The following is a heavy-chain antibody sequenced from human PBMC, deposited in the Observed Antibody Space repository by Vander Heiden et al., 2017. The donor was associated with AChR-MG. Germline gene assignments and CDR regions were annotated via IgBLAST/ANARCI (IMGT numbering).Heavy chain of an antibody. CDR2: INHSGST. Sequence: QVQLQQWGAGLLKPSETLSLTCAVYGGSFSGYYWSWIRQPPGKGLEWIGEINHSGSTNYNPSLKSRVTISVDTSKNQFSLKLSSVTAADTAVYYCARGGQLGALGSDGWFDPWGQGTLVTVSS. V-gene: IGHV4-34*01. CDR1: GGSFSGYY. D-gene: IGHD6-6*01. J-gene: IGHJ5*02. CDR3: ARGGQLGALGSDGWFDP.